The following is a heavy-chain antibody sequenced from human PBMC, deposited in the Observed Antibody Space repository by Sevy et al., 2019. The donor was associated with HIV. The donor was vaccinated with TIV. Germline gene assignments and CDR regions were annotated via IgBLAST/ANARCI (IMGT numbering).Heavy chain of an antibody. Sequence: ASVKVSCKASGYTFTGYYMHWVRQAPGQGLEWMGWINPNSGGTNYGQKFQGRVTMTRDTSISTAYMELSRLRSDDTAVYYCARSYYDSSGYYYGYYYYYMDVWGKGTTVTVSS. CDR2: INPNSGGT. V-gene: IGHV1-2*02. CDR3: ARSYYDSSGYYYGYYYYYMDV. D-gene: IGHD3-22*01. CDR1: GYTFTGYY. J-gene: IGHJ6*03.